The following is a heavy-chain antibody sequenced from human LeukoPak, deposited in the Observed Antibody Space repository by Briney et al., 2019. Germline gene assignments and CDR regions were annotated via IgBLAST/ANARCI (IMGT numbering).Heavy chain of an antibody. Sequence: ASVKVSCKASGYTFTTYYIHWLRQVPGQGLEWMGLIDPSGGTTDYAQRFRGRVTLTGDTSTTTVYMALSSLTSQDTAVYYCARGGEYFFDSHYFFWGQGTIVTVSS. V-gene: IGHV1-46*01. J-gene: IGHJ3*01. CDR2: IDPSGGTT. CDR1: GYTFTTYY. CDR3: ARGGEYFFDSHYFF. D-gene: IGHD3-22*01.